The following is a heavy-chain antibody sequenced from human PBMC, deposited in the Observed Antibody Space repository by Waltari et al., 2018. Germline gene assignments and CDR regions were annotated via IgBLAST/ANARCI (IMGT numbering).Heavy chain of an antibody. CDR2: MNPRIGET. V-gene: IGHV1-2*02. CDR1: GYTFSAYY. Sequence: LVQSGAEVKKPGASVRVSCKTSGYTFSAYYIHWVRQAPGQGREWLGWMNPRIGETKKTQQFHGRVTWTRDTPINTAYMELSSLKFDDTAVYYCAREGSQLTTVFDFWGQGTLVIVSS. J-gene: IGHJ4*02. D-gene: IGHD4-4*01. CDR3: AREGSQLTTVFDF.